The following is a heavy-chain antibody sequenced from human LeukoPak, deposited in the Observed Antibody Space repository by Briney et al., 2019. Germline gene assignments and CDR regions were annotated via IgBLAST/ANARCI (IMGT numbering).Heavy chain of an antibody. J-gene: IGHJ4*02. Sequence: GGSLRLSCAASGFTFSSYWMSWVRQAPGKGLEWVANIKQDGSEKYYVDSVKGRFTISRDNAKNSLYLQMNSLRAEDTAVYYCVRDRGYSTFDYWGQGTLVTVSS. D-gene: IGHD4-23*01. CDR3: VRDRGYSTFDY. CDR1: GFTFSSYW. V-gene: IGHV3-7*01. CDR2: IKQDGSEK.